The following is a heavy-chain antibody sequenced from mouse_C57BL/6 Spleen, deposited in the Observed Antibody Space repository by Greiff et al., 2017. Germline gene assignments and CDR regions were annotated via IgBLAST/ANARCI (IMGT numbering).Heavy chain of an antibody. CDR2: ISSGSSTI. D-gene: IGHD2-5*01. V-gene: IGHV5-17*01. CDR3: ARRGAYYSNPYYAMDY. CDR1: GFTFSDYG. J-gene: IGHJ4*01. Sequence: EVQVVESGGGLVKPGGSLKLSCAASGFTFSDYGMHWVRQAPEKGLEWVAYISSGSSTIYYADTVKGRFTISRDNAKNTLFLQMTSLRSEDTAMYYCARRGAYYSNPYYAMDYWGQGTSVTVSS.